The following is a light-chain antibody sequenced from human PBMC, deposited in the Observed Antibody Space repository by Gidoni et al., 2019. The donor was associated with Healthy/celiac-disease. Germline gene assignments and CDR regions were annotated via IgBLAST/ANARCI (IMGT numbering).Light chain of an antibody. CDR3: QQYGSSPPMCS. V-gene: IGKV3-20*01. CDR1: QSVSSSY. Sequence: EIVLPHSPATLSLSPGERATLSCRASQSVSSSYLAWYQQKPGHAPRLLIYGASSRATGIPDRFSGSGSATDFTLTISRLEPEDFAVYYCQQYGSSPPMCSFGQGTKLEIK. J-gene: IGKJ2*04. CDR2: GAS.